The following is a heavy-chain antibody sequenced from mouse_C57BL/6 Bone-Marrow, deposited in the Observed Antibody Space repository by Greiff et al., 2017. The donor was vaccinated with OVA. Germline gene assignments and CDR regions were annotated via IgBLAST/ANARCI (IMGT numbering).Heavy chain of an antibody. CDR1: GFNIKDDY. J-gene: IGHJ2*01. D-gene: IGHD2-12*01. Sequence: VQLKESGAELVRPGASVKLSCTASGFNIKDDYMHWVKQRPEQGLEWIGWIDPENGDTEYASKFQGKATITADTSSNTAYLQLSSLTSEDTAVYYCTTTYYSDYWGQGTTLTVSS. CDR2: IDPENGDT. V-gene: IGHV14-4*01. CDR3: TTTYYSDY.